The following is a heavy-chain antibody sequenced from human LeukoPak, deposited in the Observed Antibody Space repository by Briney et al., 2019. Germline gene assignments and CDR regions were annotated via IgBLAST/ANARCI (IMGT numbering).Heavy chain of an antibody. CDR2: ISYDGSNK. V-gene: IGHV3-30*18. CDR3: AEDREIVAAAGTIDY. CDR1: GFTFSSYG. D-gene: IGHD6-13*01. J-gene: IGHJ4*02. Sequence: GGSLRLSCVASGFTFSSYGMQWVRQAPGKGLEWVAVISYDGSNKYFADSVKGRFTISRDNSKNTLYLQMNSLRAEDTAVYYCAEDREIVAAAGTIDYWGQGTLVTVSS.